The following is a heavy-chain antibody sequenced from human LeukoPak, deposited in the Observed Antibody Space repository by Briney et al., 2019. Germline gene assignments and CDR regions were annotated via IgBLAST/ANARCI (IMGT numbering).Heavy chain of an antibody. D-gene: IGHD1-26*01. J-gene: IGHJ4*02. Sequence: SETLSLTCTVSGGSISSYYWSWIRQPPGKGPEWIGYIYYSGSTNYNPSLKSRVTISVDTSKNQFSLKLSSVTAADTAVYYCARGGVGATNFDYWGQGTLVTVSS. CDR1: GGSISSYY. V-gene: IGHV4-59*01. CDR2: IYYSGST. CDR3: ARGGVGATNFDY.